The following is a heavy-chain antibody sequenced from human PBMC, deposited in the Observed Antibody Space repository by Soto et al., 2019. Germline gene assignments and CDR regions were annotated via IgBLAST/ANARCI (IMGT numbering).Heavy chain of an antibody. Sequence: QVQLVQSGAEVKKPGSSVKVSCKASGGTFSYSPVSWVRQAPGQGLEWMGGISPMFGTADYAQKFQGRVMITADESTSTTYMELRGLRSEDTAVYYCARALGSGSSFEHFHHWGQGTLVTVSS. V-gene: IGHV1-69*01. CDR1: GGTFSYSP. CDR2: ISPMFGTA. D-gene: IGHD6-6*01. J-gene: IGHJ1*01. CDR3: ARALGSGSSFEHFHH.